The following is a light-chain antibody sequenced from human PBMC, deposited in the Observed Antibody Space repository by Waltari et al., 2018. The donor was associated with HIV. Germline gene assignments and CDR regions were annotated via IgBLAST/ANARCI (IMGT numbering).Light chain of an antibody. J-gene: IGLJ2*01. CDR1: ASDIGDYNY. Sequence: QSALTQPASVSGAPGQSITISCTGTASDIGDYNYVSWYQQHPGKAPNLVIYDVSNRPSGISTRFSGSKSGTTAYLTISGLQAEDEAVYYCSSYTRSTRTTAWLFGGGTRLTVL. V-gene: IGLV2-14*03. CDR3: SSYTRSTRTTAWL. CDR2: DVS.